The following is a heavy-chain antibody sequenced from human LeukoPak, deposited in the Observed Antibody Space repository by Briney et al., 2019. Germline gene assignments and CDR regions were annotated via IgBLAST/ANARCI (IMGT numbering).Heavy chain of an antibody. CDR3: ARGQWLNWFDP. V-gene: IGHV3-33*08. CDR1: GFTFSSYS. CDR2: IWYDGSNK. Sequence: PGGSLRLSCAASGFTFSSYSMNWVRQAPGKGLEWVAVIWYDGSNKYYADSVKGRFTISRDNSKNTLYLQMNSLRAEDTAVYYCARGQWLNWFDPWGQGTLVTVSS. J-gene: IGHJ5*02. D-gene: IGHD6-19*01.